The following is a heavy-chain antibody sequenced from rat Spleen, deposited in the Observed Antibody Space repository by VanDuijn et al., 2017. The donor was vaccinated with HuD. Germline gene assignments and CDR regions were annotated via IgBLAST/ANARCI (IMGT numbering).Heavy chain of an antibody. V-gene: IGHV5-31*01. D-gene: IGHD1-7*01. CDR2: IGPSGDST. Sequence: EVQLVESGGGLVQPGRSLKISCVASGFSFNIYWMTWIRQAPGKGLEWVASIGPSGDSTYYRDSVKGRFTVSRDNAKGTLFLQMDSLRSEDTATYYCARQGYGYGLFLDHWGQGVMVTVSS. J-gene: IGHJ2*01. CDR3: ARQGYGYGLFLDH. CDR1: GFSFNIYW.